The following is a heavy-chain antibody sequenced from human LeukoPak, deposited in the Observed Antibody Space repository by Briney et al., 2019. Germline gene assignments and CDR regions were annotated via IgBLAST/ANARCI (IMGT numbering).Heavy chain of an antibody. J-gene: IGHJ3*02. Sequence: GGSLRLSCTASGFTFSSYSMSWVRQGPGTGLEWVSAISGSGDTTFYADSVKGRFTISRDNSKKTLYLQVNSLRAEDTALYYCARDRAGGAGDAFDIWGQGTTVTVSS. V-gene: IGHV3-23*01. CDR3: ARDRAGGAGDAFDI. CDR1: GFTFSSYS. CDR2: ISGSGDTT. D-gene: IGHD1-14*01.